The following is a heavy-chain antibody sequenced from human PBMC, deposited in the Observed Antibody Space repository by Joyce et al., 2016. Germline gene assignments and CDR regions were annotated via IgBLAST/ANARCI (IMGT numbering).Heavy chain of an antibody. J-gene: IGHJ6*02. CDR2: INQDGSEK. D-gene: IGHD5-18*01. Sequence: EVQLVESGGRLVQPGGSLRLSCAASGFMFSSYWMIGVRQAPGKGVEWVAKINQDGSEKNYVDSVKGRFTISRDNAKKSLYLQMNSLRAEDTAVYYCAREARMQLTYYYFGLDVWGQGTTVVVSS. CDR1: GFMFSSYW. CDR3: AREARMQLTYYYFGLDV. V-gene: IGHV3-7*01.